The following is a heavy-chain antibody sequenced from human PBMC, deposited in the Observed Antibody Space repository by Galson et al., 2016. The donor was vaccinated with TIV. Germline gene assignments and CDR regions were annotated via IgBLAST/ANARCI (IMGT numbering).Heavy chain of an antibody. J-gene: IGHJ4*02. D-gene: IGHD2-21*01. CDR3: ARPPYCGGDCYKYDS. CDR2: INAGNGNT. V-gene: IGHV1-3*01. Sequence: SVKVSCKASGYTFTIYAMHWVRQAPGQRLEWMGWINAGNGNTKYSQKFQGRVTITRATSASTAYMELSSLRSEDTAVYYCARPPYCGGDCYKYDSWGQGTLVAVSS. CDR1: GYTFTIYA.